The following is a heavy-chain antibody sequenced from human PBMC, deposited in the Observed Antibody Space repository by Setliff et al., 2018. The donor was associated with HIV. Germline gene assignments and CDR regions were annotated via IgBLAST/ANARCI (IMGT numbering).Heavy chain of an antibody. CDR1: GFSVSNNY. CDR2: INPDGSEN. V-gene: IGHV3-7*01. CDR3: ARLRLYNSALDY. D-gene: IGHD3-10*01. J-gene: IGHJ4*02. Sequence: GGSLRLSCAASGFSVSNNYMSWVRQAPGKGLDWVANINPDGSENHYVDSVNGRFTLSRDISENALYLQIDSLRPEDTAVYYCARLRLYNSALDYWGQGTLVTVSA.